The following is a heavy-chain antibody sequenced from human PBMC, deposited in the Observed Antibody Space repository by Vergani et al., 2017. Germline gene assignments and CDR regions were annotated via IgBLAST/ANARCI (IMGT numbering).Heavy chain of an antibody. J-gene: IGHJ4*02. Sequence: QVQLQESGPGLVKPSETLSLTCTVSGGSISSYYWSWIRQPPGKGLEWIGYIYYSGSTNYNPSLKSRVTISVDTSKNQFSLKLSSVTAADTAVYYCARGGFTVTPYYFDYWGRGTLVTVSS. CDR1: GGSISSYY. CDR2: IYYSGST. CDR3: ARGGFTVTPYYFDY. V-gene: IGHV4-59*01. D-gene: IGHD4-17*01.